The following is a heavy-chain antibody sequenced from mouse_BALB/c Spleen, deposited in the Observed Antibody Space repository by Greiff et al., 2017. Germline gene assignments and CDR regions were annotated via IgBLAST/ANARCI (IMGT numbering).Heavy chain of an antibody. CDR3: AREDLITTVAPMDY. J-gene: IGHJ4*01. Sequence: EVKLEESGGGLVQPGGSRKLSCAASGFTFSSFGMHWVRQAPEKGLEWVAYISSGSSTIYYADTVKGRFTISRDNPKNTLFLQMTSLRSEDTAMYYCAREDLITTVAPMDYWGQGTSVTVSS. CDR2: ISSGSSTI. V-gene: IGHV5-17*02. CDR1: GFTFSSFG. D-gene: IGHD1-1*01.